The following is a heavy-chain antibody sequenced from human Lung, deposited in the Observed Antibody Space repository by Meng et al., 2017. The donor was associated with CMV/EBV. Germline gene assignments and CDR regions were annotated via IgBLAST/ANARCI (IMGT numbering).Heavy chain of an antibody. V-gene: IGHV1-18*01. CDR3: ARDPPQGYEFRRGQNWFDT. D-gene: IGHD5-12*01. CDR2: FSGSGGNR. CDR1: AYFTTDYG. Sequence: ASAMDISYASAYFTTDYGIIWVLHAPGQGLLWLGWFSGSGGNRNLAENSQDRVVMTTETSTNTAYLELRSMRSDDTAVYYCARDPPQGYEFRRGQNWFDTWGQGXLVTVFS. J-gene: IGHJ5*02.